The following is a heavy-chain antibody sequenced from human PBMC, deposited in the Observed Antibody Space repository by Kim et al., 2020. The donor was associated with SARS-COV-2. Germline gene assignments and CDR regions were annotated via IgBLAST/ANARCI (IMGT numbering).Heavy chain of an antibody. CDR3: AREGGGSSGWSWFDP. Sequence: GGSLRLSCAASGFTFSSYNMNWVRQAPGKGLEWVSSISSSSSYIYYADSVKGRVTISRNTDKNSLYLQMNRLRAEDTAVYYCAREGGGSSGWSWFDPWGQGTLVTVSS. CDR2: ISSSSSYI. V-gene: IGHV3-21*01. D-gene: IGHD6-19*01. CDR1: GFTFSSYN. J-gene: IGHJ5*02.